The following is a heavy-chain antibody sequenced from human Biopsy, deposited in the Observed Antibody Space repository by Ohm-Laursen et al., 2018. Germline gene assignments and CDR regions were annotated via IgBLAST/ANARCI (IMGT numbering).Heavy chain of an antibody. D-gene: IGHD3-16*01. Sequence: PGTLSLTCAVYGESFNGYYWSWIRQTPGKGLEWIGEINHSGRTNYNPSLKSRVTISVDTSKNQFSLKVRSVTAADTAVYFCARDSRGGHLNTTLITGKNLDSWGQGILVTVSS. CDR2: INHSGRT. V-gene: IGHV4-34*01. CDR1: GESFNGYY. J-gene: IGHJ4*02. CDR3: ARDSRGGHLNTTLITGKNLDS.